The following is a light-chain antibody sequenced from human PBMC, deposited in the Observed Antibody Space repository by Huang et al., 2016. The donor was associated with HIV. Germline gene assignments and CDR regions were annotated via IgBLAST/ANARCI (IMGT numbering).Light chain of an antibody. J-gene: IGKJ5*01. Sequence: EIVLTQSPVTLSLSPGETASLFCRASHDISDSLAWYSHRPGQAPRLLIYDTSNRSTDVPARFSGSGSGTDFTLTISSLQPEDFALYYCQQRTILITFGQGTRLEI. CDR1: HDISDS. CDR2: DTS. V-gene: IGKV3D-11*01. CDR3: QQRTILIT.